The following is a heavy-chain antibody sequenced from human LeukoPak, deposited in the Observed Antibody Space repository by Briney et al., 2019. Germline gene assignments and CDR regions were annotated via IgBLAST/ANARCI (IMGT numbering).Heavy chain of an antibody. D-gene: IGHD4-17*01. J-gene: IGHJ3*01. CDR2: IYHSGTT. CDR3: ARQRDYADYLDAFDV. Sequence: SETLSLTCTVSGGSIGSYYWSWIRQPPGKGLECIGYIYHSGTTNYNPSLKSRVTISADTSKNQFSLKLTSVTDADTAIYYCARQRDYADYLDAFDVWGQGTMVTVSS. CDR1: GGSIGSYY. V-gene: IGHV4-59*08.